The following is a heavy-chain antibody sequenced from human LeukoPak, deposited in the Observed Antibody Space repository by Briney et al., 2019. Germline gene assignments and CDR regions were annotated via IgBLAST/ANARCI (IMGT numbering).Heavy chain of an antibody. D-gene: IGHD6-19*01. CDR2: IYYSGST. Sequence: SETLSLTCTVSGGSISSSSYYWGWIRQPPGKGLEWIGSIYYSGSTYYNPSLKSRVTISVDTSKNQFSLKLSSVTAADTAVYYCARGGAVAGGDFDFWGQGTLVTVSS. V-gene: IGHV4-39*07. J-gene: IGHJ4*02. CDR1: GGSISSSSYY. CDR3: ARGGAVAGGDFDF.